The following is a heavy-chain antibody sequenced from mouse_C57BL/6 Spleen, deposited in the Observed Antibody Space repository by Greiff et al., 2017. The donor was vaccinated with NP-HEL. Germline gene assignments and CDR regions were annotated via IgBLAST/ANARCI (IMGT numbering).Heavy chain of an antibody. D-gene: IGHD3-3*01. V-gene: IGHV1-76*01. CDR3: ARGGDVDYFDY. CDR1: GYTFTDYY. Sequence: VNVVESGAELVRPGASVKLSCKASGYTFTDYYINWVKQRPGQGLEWIARIYPGSGNTYYNEKFKGKATLTAEKSSSTAYMQLSSLTSEDSAVYFCARGGDVDYFDYWGQGTTLTVSS. CDR2: IYPGSGNT. J-gene: IGHJ2*01.